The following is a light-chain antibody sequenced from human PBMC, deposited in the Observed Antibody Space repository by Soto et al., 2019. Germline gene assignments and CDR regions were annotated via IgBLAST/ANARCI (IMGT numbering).Light chain of an antibody. V-gene: IGLV1-44*01. CDR1: TSNIGDNT. CDR2: RTD. Sequence: QSALTQPPSLSGTPGQRVTISCSGSTSNIGDNTVNWYQQFPGTAPKLLIYRTDQRPSGVPDRFSGSKSGTSASLAISGLQSEDEADYHCAAWDDSLDGPVFGGGTKLTVL. CDR3: AAWDDSLDGPV. J-gene: IGLJ3*02.